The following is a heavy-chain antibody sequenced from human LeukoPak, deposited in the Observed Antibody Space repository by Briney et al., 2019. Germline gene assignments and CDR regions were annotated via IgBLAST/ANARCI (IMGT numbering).Heavy chain of an antibody. Sequence: GASVTVSCTASGYTFTAYYIHWLRQAPGQGLEWMGWMNPNSGNTGYAQKFQGRVTMTRNTSISTAYMELSSLRSEDTAVYYCARGRLPDIVVVPAAMEWKYYYCYYMDVWGKGTTVTISS. CDR3: ARGRLPDIVVVPAAMEWKYYYCYYMDV. J-gene: IGHJ6*03. CDR1: GYTFTAYY. V-gene: IGHV1-8*02. D-gene: IGHD2-2*01. CDR2: MNPNSGNT.